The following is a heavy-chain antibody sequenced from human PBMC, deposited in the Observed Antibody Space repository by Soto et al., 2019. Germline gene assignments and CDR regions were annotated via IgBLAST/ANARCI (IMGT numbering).Heavy chain of an antibody. CDR2: ISGSGDDT. CDR1: GFTFSSYA. V-gene: IGHV3-23*01. J-gene: IGHJ4*02. CDR3: ASSPLYYDSSGYISDY. Sequence: EVQLLESGGGLVPPGGSLRLSCAASGFTFSSYAMSWVRQAPGKGLEWVSAISGSGDDTDYADSVKGRFTISRDNSKNPLYLRVSSLRVEDTAVYYCASSPLYYDSSGYISDYWGQGTLVTVSS. D-gene: IGHD3-22*01.